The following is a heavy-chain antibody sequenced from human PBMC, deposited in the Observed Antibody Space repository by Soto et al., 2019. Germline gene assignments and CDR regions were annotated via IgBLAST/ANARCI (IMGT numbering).Heavy chain of an antibody. CDR2: IRDSGGRT. Sequence: EVQLLESGGGLVEPGGSLRLSCAASGFTFNTYAMSWVRQAPGKGLEWVSAIRDSGGRTYYVDSVKGRFTNSRDNSKDTLYLQMSSPRAEDTAVYCCAKELVNSGWTYFDYWGQGTLVTVSS. J-gene: IGHJ4*02. CDR1: GFTFNTYA. D-gene: IGHD6-19*01. V-gene: IGHV3-23*01. CDR3: AKELVNSGWTYFDY.